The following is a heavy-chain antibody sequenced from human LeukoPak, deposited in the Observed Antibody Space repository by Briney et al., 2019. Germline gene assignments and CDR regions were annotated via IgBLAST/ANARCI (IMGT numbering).Heavy chain of an antibody. CDR2: INDSGRT. CDR1: GGSFSGYY. Sequence: SETLSLTCAVYGGSFSGYYWTWIRQPPGKGLEWIGEINDSGRTNYNPSLKSRVTISVDTSKNQFSLKLSSVTAADTAVYYCARGEDTAYRPFDYWGQGTLVTVSS. CDR3: ARGEDTAYRPFDY. V-gene: IGHV4-34*01. J-gene: IGHJ4*02. D-gene: IGHD5-18*01.